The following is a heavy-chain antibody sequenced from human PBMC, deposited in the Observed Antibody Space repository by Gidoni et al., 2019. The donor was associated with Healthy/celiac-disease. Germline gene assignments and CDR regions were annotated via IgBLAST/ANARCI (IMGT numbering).Heavy chain of an antibody. D-gene: IGHD6-13*01. V-gene: IGHV4-34*01. J-gene: IGHJ6*02. CDR3: ASGLKQQLVRPKYYYGMDV. CDR1: GGSFSGYY. CDR2: INHRGTT. Sequence: QVQLQQWGAGLLKPSETLSLTCAVYGGSFSGYYWSWIRQPPGKGLEWIGEINHRGTTNYNPSLKSRVTISVDTSKNQFSLKLSSVTAADTAVYYCASGLKQQLVRPKYYYGMDVWGQGTTVTVSS.